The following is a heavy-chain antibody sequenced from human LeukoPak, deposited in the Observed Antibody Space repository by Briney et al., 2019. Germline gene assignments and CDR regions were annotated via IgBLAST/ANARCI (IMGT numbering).Heavy chain of an antibody. D-gene: IGHD3-22*01. V-gene: IGHV1-69*05. CDR2: IIPTFGTA. CDR3: AGYDSSGYYGFDP. J-gene: IGHJ5*02. Sequence: SVKVSCKASGGTFSSYAISWVRQAPGQGLEWMGGIIPTFGTANYAQKFQGRVTITTDESTSTAYMELSSLRSEDTAVYYCAGYDSSGYYGFDPWGQGTLVTVSS. CDR1: GGTFSSYA.